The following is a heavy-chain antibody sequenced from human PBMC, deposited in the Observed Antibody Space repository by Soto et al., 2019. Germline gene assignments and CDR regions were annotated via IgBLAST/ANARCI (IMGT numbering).Heavy chain of an antibody. J-gene: IGHJ5*02. Sequence: QTGGSLRLSCAASGFTFSSYAMSWVRQAPGKGREWVSAISGSGGSTYYADSVKGRFTISRDNSKNTLYLQMNSLRAEDTAVYYCAKPPSSSWPRGWFDPWGQGTLVTVSS. CDR1: GFTFSSYA. CDR3: AKPPSSSWPRGWFDP. D-gene: IGHD6-13*01. CDR2: ISGSGGST. V-gene: IGHV3-23*01.